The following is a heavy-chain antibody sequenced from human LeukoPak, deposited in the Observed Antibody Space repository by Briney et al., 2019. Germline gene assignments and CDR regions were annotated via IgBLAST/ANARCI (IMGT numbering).Heavy chain of an antibody. J-gene: IGHJ6*02. CDR3: AKTRITMIVVVTDGGMDV. V-gene: IGHV3-23*01. CDR2: ISSSGSGGNT. CDR1: GVTLGTYA. Sequence: PGGSLRLSCAASGVTLGTYAMSWARQAPGKGLEWVSGISSSGSGGNTYYADSVKGRFTISRDSSKNTLFLHMNTLRAEDTAIYYCAKTRITMIVVVTDGGMDVWGQGTTVTVSS. D-gene: IGHD3-22*01.